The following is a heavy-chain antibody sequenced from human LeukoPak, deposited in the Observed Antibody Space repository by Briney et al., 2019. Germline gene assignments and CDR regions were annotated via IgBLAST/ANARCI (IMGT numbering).Heavy chain of an antibody. CDR2: IYSSGGNI. Sequence: PGGSLTLSCAASGFTFSSYEMNWVRQAPGKGLEWVSYIYSSGGNIYYADAVKGRFTISRDNAKNSLYLQMNGLRVEDTAVYYCAREGADGYNVGFDYWGQGTLVTVSS. CDR1: GFTFSSYE. CDR3: AREGADGYNVGFDY. J-gene: IGHJ4*02. D-gene: IGHD5-24*01. V-gene: IGHV3-48*03.